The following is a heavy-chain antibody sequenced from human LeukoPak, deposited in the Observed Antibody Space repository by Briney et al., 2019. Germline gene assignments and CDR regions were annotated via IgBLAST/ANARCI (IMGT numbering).Heavy chain of an antibody. D-gene: IGHD3-10*01. CDR3: ARVGPTMVRGVPSYFDY. CDR1: GYSISSVSSY. J-gene: IGHJ4*02. V-gene: IGHV4-61*02. CDR2: IYTSGST. Sequence: PSETLSLTCAVSGYSISSVSSYWSWIRQPAGKGLEWIGRIYTSGSTNYNPSLKSRETISVDKYKNQFSLKLSSVTAADTAVYYCARVGPTMVRGVPSYFDYWGQGTLVTVSS.